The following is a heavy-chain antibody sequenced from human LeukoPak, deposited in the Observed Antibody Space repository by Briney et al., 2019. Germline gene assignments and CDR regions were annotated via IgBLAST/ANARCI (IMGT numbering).Heavy chain of an antibody. J-gene: IGHJ4*02. CDR1: GFTFSSYA. Sequence: GGSLRLSCAASGFTFSSYAMSWVRQAPGKGLELVSAISGSGGSTYYADSVKGRFTISRDNSKNTLYLQMNSLRAEDTAVYYCAKDLGFYDSSGYYYEVYWGQGTLVTVSS. CDR2: ISGSGGST. D-gene: IGHD3-22*01. CDR3: AKDLGFYDSSGYYYEVY. V-gene: IGHV3-23*01.